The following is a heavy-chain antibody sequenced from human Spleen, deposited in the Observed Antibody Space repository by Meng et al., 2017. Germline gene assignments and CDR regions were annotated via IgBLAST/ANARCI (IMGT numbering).Heavy chain of an antibody. CDR1: GLIFSSYW. CDR2: IKQDGSET. D-gene: IGHD6-19*01. J-gene: IGHJ4*02. V-gene: IGHV3-7*01. CDR3: ASPAVAGSEEGALDF. Sequence: GESLKISCEVSGLIFSSYWMSWVRQAPGKGLEWVASIKQDGSETYYVASVKGRFTISRDNAKKSVYLQMSSLRAEDAAVYYCASPAVAGSEEGALDFWGQGTLVTVSS.